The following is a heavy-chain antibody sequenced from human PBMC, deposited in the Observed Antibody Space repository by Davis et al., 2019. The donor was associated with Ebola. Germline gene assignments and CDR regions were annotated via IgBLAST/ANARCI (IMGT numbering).Heavy chain of an antibody. CDR2: IYYSGST. CDR1: GGSISISDYY. Sequence: MPSETLSLTCTVSGGSISISDYYWGWIRQPPGKGLEWIGTIYYSGSTYYNPSLKSRVTISVATSKNQFSLKLRSVTAADTAVYYCARWDLGYFDYWGQGILVTVSS. D-gene: IGHD1-26*01. J-gene: IGHJ4*02. V-gene: IGHV4-39*01. CDR3: ARWDLGYFDY.